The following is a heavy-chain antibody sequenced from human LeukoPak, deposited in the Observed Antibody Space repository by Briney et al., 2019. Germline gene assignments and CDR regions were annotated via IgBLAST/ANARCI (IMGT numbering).Heavy chain of an antibody. CDR3: AGGGLEPVDC. J-gene: IGHJ4*02. D-gene: IGHD1-1*01. Sequence: GGPLRLLCGPCGYSFSPYWMHWVRQARGEGVVWVARINPDGSTSSYADSVKGRLTISRDNAKYTLYLQMSSLKADDTPVYYCAGGGLEPVDCWGQGTLVTV. CDR1: GYSFSPYW. V-gene: IGHV3-74*01. CDR2: INPDGSTS.